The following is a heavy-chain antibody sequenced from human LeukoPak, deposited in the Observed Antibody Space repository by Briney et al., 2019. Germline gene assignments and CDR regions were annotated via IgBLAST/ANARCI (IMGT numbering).Heavy chain of an antibody. D-gene: IGHD3-9*01. Sequence: GGSLRLSCADSGFTFSSYWMSWVRQASGKGLEWVANIKQDGSEKYYVDSVKGRFTISRDNAKNSLYLQMNSLRAEDTALYYCARDRSDILTGYNDAFDIWGQGTMVTVSS. J-gene: IGHJ3*02. CDR1: GFTFSSYW. CDR3: ARDRSDILTGYNDAFDI. CDR2: IKQDGSEK. V-gene: IGHV3-7*01.